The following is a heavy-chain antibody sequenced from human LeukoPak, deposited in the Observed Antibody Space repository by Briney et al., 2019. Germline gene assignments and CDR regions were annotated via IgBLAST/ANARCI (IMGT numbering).Heavy chain of an antibody. Sequence: GGSLRLSCAASGFTFDDYAMHWVRQAPGKGLEWVSGISWNSGSIGYADSVKGRFTISRDNAKNSLYLQMNSLRAEDMALYYCARQITIFGAFDIWGQGTMVTVSS. V-gene: IGHV3-9*03. CDR1: GFTFDDYA. J-gene: IGHJ3*02. CDR2: ISWNSGSI. CDR3: ARQITIFGAFDI. D-gene: IGHD3-3*01.